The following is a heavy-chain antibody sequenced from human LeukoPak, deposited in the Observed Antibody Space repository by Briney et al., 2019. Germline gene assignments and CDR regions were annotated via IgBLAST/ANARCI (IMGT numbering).Heavy chain of an antibody. CDR2: VHHTGST. D-gene: IGHD4-17*01. Sequence: SETLSLTCTVSGGSMSGHYWSWIRQPPGEGLEWVGFVHHTGSTNYHPSLKSRVTISVDTSKNQFSLKLTSVTAADTAVYFCARGGLTTVIPFDYWGRGALVTVSS. J-gene: IGHJ4*02. CDR3: ARGGLTTVIPFDY. CDR1: GGSMSGHY. V-gene: IGHV4-59*11.